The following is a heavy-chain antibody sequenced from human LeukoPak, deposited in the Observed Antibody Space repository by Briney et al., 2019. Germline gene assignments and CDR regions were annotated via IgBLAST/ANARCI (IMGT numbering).Heavy chain of an antibody. CDR3: AKGIEYNNSWTFDY. CDR1: GFTFRDYG. CDR2: VWFNDYDK. Sequence: GGSLRLSCEASGFTFRDYGMHWVRLAPGRGLEWVAVVWFNDYDKYYADSVKGRFTISRDNSKNTLYLQMNSLRAEDTAVYYCAKGIEYNNSWTFDYWGQGTLVTVSS. J-gene: IGHJ4*02. V-gene: IGHV3-33*06. D-gene: IGHD2/OR15-2a*01.